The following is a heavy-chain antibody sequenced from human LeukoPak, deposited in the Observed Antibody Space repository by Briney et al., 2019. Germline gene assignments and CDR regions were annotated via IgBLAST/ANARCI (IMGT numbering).Heavy chain of an antibody. CDR1: GYTLTELS. J-gene: IGHJ4*02. D-gene: IGHD5-12*01. V-gene: IGHV1-24*01. CDR3: ATAPPGFTFGAYDFDY. CDR2: FDPEDGEA. Sequence: ASVKVSCKVSGYTLTELSMHWVRQAPGKGLEWMGGFDPEDGEAIYAQKFQGRVTMTEDTSTDTAYMELSSLRSEDTAVYYCATAPPGFTFGAYDFDYWGQGTLVTVSS.